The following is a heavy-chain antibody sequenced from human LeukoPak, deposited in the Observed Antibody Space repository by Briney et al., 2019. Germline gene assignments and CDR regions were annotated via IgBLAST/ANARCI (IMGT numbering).Heavy chain of an antibody. CDR3: ARDNYYDSRGYYYKYQPLDY. D-gene: IGHD3-22*01. Sequence: GGSLRLSCAASGFTFSSFWMSWVRQAPGKGLEWVANIKQDGTEKYYVDSVKGRFTISRDNSKNSLYLQMNSLRAEDTAVYYCARDNYYDSRGYYYKYQPLDYWGQGTLVTVSS. CDR1: GFTFSSFW. J-gene: IGHJ4*02. V-gene: IGHV3-7*01. CDR2: IKQDGTEK.